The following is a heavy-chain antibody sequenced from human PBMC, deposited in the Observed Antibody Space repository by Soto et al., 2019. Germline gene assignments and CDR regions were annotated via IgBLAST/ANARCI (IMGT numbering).Heavy chain of an antibody. Sequence: QVQLVQSGAELKKPGSSVNVSCKASGGTFSNNAIIWVRQAPGQGLEWMGGIIPLFGTPRYAQNFQGRLTITADESTSTAYMQLNILRSEETAVYYCASPAEPLDTAMLKGLAHWGQGSLVTVSS. CDR3: ASPAEPLDTAMLKGLAH. CDR2: IIPLFGTP. CDR1: GGTFSNNA. V-gene: IGHV1-69*01. D-gene: IGHD5-18*01. J-gene: IGHJ4*02.